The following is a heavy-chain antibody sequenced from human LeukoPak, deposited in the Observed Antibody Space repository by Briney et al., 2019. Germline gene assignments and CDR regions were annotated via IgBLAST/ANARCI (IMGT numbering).Heavy chain of an antibody. CDR1: GGSISSGDYY. Sequence: SQTLSLTCTVSGGSISSGDYYWSWIRQPPGKGLEWIGYIYYSGSTYYNPSLKGRVTISVDTSKNPFSLKLSSVTAADTAVYYCARGVVVVPAATNNWFDPWGQGTLVTVSS. D-gene: IGHD2-2*01. J-gene: IGHJ5*02. V-gene: IGHV4-30-4*01. CDR2: IYYSGST. CDR3: ARGVVVVPAATNNWFDP.